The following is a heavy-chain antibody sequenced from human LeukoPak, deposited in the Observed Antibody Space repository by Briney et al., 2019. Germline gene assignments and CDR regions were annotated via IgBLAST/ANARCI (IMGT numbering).Heavy chain of an antibody. CDR1: GGSISSYY. CDR2: IYCSGST. V-gene: IGHV4-59*01. J-gene: IGHJ4*02. D-gene: IGHD1-7*01. CDR3: ARVAYRTLDY. Sequence: SETLSLTCTVSGGSISSYYWSWIRQPPGKGLEWIGYIYCSGSTNYNPSLKSRVTISVDTSKNQFSLKLSSVTAADTAVYYCARVAYRTLDYWSQGTLVTVSS.